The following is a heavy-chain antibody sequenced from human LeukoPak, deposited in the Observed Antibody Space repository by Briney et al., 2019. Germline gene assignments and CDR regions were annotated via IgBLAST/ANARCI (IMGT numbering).Heavy chain of an antibody. CDR2: IYYSGST. J-gene: IGHJ4*02. V-gene: IGHV4-59*01. Sequence: PSETLSLTCSVSGGSISSYYWSWIRQPPGKGLEWIGYIYYSGSTNYNPSLKSRVTISVDTSENQLSLKLSSETAADTALYYCARAHTSSWYMDYWGQGTLVTVSS. CDR1: GGSISSYY. CDR3: ARAHTSSWYMDY. D-gene: IGHD6-13*01.